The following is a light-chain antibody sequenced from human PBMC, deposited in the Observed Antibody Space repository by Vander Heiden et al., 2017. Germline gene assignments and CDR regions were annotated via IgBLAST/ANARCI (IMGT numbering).Light chain of an antibody. J-gene: IGLJ2*01. Sequence: HSALTQPASVSGPHGQSISISCTGTSSDVGGYNYVSRYQQHPGKAPKLMIYDVSNRPSGVSNRFSGSKSGNTASLTISGLQAEDEADYYCSSYTSSSTYVVFGGGTKLTVL. CDR1: SSDVGGYNY. CDR2: DVS. V-gene: IGLV2-14*01. CDR3: SSYTSSSTYVV.